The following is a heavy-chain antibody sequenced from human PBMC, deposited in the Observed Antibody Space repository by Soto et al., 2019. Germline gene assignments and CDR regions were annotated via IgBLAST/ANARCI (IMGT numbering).Heavy chain of an antibody. V-gene: IGHV1-24*01. CDR3: ATAPDIVVVPAATHHDAFDI. CDR2: FDPEDGET. Sequence: ASVKVSCKVSGYTLTELSMHWVRQAPGKGLEWMGGFDPEDGETIYAQKFQGRVTMTEDTSTDTAYMELSSLRSEDSAVYYCATAPDIVVVPAATHHDAFDIWGQGTMVTVSS. D-gene: IGHD2-2*01. CDR1: GYTLTELS. J-gene: IGHJ3*02.